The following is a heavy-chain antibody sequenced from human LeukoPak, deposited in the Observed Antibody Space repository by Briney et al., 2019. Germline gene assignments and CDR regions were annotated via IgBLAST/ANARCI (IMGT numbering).Heavy chain of an antibody. CDR2: ISGSGGST. J-gene: IGHJ4*02. CDR1: GFTFDDYG. V-gene: IGHV3-23*01. D-gene: IGHD3-22*01. CDR3: AKFSARYYYDSSGYYYY. Sequence: GGSLRLSCAASGFTFDDYGMSWVRQAPGKGLEWVSAISGSGGSTYYADSVKGRFTISRDNSKNTLYLQMNSLRAEDTAVYYCAKFSARYYYDSSGYYYYWGQGTLVTVSS.